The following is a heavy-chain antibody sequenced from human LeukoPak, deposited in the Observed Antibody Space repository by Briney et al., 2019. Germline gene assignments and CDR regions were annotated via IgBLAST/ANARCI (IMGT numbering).Heavy chain of an antibody. V-gene: IGHV1-8*01. CDR2: MNPNSGNT. CDR1: GYTFTSYD. Sequence: ASVKVSCKASGYTFTSYDINWVRQATGQGLEWMGWMNPNSGNTGYAQKLQGRVTMTRNTSISTAYMELSSLRSEDTAVYYCARAHDTMVRGVSGYWGQGTLVTVSS. D-gene: IGHD3-10*01. J-gene: IGHJ4*02. CDR3: ARAHDTMVRGVSGY.